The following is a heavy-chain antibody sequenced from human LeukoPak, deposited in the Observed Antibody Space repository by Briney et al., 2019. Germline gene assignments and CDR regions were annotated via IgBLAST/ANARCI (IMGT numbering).Heavy chain of an antibody. CDR3: ARRGSYHDY. CDR1: GFTFSSYS. Sequence: GGSLRLSCAASGFTFSSYSMNWVGQAPGKGLEWVSYISSSSSTIYYADSVKGRFTISGDNAKNSLYLQMNSLRAEDTAVYYCARRGSYHDYWGQGTLVTVSS. CDR2: ISSSSSTI. D-gene: IGHD1-26*01. J-gene: IGHJ4*02. V-gene: IGHV3-48*01.